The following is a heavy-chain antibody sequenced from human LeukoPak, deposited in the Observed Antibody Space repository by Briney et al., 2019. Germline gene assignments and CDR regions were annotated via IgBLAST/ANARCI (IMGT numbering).Heavy chain of an antibody. CDR1: GFTFSSYW. J-gene: IGHJ4*02. CDR3: ASGGNGIAAAGTGYFDY. V-gene: IGHV3-74*01. D-gene: IGHD6-13*01. CDR2: IDTDGSNT. Sequence: GGSLRLSCAASGFTFSSYWMHWVRQAPGKGLVWVSRIDTDGSNTAYADSVKGRFTISRDNAKNSLYLQMNSLRAEDTAVYYCASGGNGIAAAGTGYFDYWGQGTLVTVSS.